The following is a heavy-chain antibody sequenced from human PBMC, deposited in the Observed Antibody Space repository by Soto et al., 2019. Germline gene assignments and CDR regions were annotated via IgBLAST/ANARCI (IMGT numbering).Heavy chain of an antibody. D-gene: IGHD6-19*01. CDR3: AKDGSHLAVAGTSPTSFFYGLTV. CDR1: GFTFSVYG. J-gene: IGHJ6*02. V-gene: IGHV3-30*18. CDR2: VAYDGSIK. Sequence: QVQLVECGGGVVQPGRSLILSCAASGFTFSVYGMHWVRQAPGKVLEWVALVAYDGSIKYYADSVKGRITISRDNSKNTLSLKMNSLRVEDKAVYYCAKDGSHLAVAGTSPTSFFYGLTVWGQGTTVTVS.